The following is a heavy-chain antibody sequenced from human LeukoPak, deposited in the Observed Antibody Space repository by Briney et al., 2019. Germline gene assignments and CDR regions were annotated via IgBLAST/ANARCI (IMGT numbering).Heavy chain of an antibody. V-gene: IGHV3-48*03. CDR3: AKCYYGSGSCPDY. CDR1: GFTFSSYE. Sequence: PGGSLRLSCAASGFTFSSYEMNWVRQAPGKGLEWVSYISSSGSTIYYADSVKGRFTISRDNAKNSLYLQMNSLRAEDTAVYYCAKCYYGSGSCPDYWGQGTLVTVSS. CDR2: ISSSGSTI. D-gene: IGHD3-10*01. J-gene: IGHJ4*02.